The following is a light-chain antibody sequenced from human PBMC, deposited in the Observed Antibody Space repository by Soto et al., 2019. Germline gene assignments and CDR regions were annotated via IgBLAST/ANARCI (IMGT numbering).Light chain of an antibody. CDR2: RNT. J-gene: IGLJ3*02. CDR3: AAWDDSLSGPWV. CDR1: SSNIGSNF. V-gene: IGLV1-47*01. Sequence: QSVLTQPPSASGTPGQRVTISCSGSSSNIGSNFVYWYQQLPGTAPKLLIYRNTQRPSGVPDRFSGSNSGTSASLAISGLRSEDEADYYCAAWDDSLSGPWVFGGGTKLTVL.